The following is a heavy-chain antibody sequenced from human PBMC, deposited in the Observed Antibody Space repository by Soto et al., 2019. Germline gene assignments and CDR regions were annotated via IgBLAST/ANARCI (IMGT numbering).Heavy chain of an antibody. Sequence: QVQLVQPGDEVKKPGASVKVSCKASGYIFVNYGIAWVRQAPGPGLEWMGWISPYTGNTHSATKVQGRLTMTTDTSTSTAYMDLGSLTSDDTAVYYCVMVDNFVTPTPQDVWGQGTTVTVSS. V-gene: IGHV1-18*01. CDR2: ISPYTGNT. CDR1: GYIFVNYG. D-gene: IGHD3-16*02. J-gene: IGHJ6*02. CDR3: VMVDNFVTPTPQDV.